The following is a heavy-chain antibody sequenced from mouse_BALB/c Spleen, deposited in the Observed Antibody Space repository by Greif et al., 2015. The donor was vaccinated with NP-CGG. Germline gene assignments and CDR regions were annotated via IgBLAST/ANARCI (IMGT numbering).Heavy chain of an antibody. CDR2: ISDGGSYT. V-gene: IGHV5-4*02. D-gene: IGHD2-4*01. CDR1: GFTFSDYY. J-gene: IGHJ4*01. Sequence: EVKLLESGGGLVKPGGSLILSCAASGFTFSDYYMYWVRQTPEKRLEWVATISDGGSYTYYPDSVKGRFTISRDNAKNNLYLQMSSLKSEDTAMYYCARDLGRLRREGSYAMDYWGQGTSVTVSS. CDR3: ARDLGRLRREGSYAMDY.